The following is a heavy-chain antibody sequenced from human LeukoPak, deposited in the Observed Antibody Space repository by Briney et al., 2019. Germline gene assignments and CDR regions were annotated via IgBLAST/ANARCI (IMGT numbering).Heavy chain of an antibody. CDR2: INPSGGST. CDR1: GYTFTSYY. Sequence: ASVKVSCKASGYTFTSYYMHWVRQAPGQGLEWMGIINPSGGSTSYAQKFQGRVTMTRDMSTSTVYMELSSLRSEDTAVYYCARNPNNGWFRFSVDYWGQGTLVTVSS. V-gene: IGHV1-46*01. CDR3: ARNPNNGWFRFSVDY. D-gene: IGHD6-19*01. J-gene: IGHJ4*02.